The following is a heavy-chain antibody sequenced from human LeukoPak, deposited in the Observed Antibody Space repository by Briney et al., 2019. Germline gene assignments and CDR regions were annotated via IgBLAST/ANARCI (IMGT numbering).Heavy chain of an antibody. CDR3: TRDLSATARAYDY. CDR2: IAISGTYI. D-gene: IGHD1-26*01. V-gene: IGHV3-21*01. J-gene: IGHJ4*02. Sequence: GGSLRLSCAASGFILSDYNMNWVRQAPGKGLEWVSFIAISGTYITYADSVKGRFTISRDNAKNSLYLQMNSLRAENTAVYYCTRDLSATARAYDYWGQGTLVTVSS. CDR1: GFILSDYN.